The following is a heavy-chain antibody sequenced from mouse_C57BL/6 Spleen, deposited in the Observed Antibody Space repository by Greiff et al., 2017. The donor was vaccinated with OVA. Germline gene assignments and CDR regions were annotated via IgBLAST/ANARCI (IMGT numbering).Heavy chain of an antibody. D-gene: IGHD1-1*01. Sequence: VQLQQSGPELVKPGASVKISCKASGYAFSSSWMNWVKQRPGKGLEWIGRIYPGDGDTNYNGKFKGKATLTADKSSSTAYMQLSSLTSEDSAVYFCATTIYYDGEGDYFDYWGQGTTLTVSS. CDR1: GYAFSSSW. J-gene: IGHJ2*01. CDR2: IYPGDGDT. CDR3: ATTIYYDGEGDYFDY. V-gene: IGHV1-82*01.